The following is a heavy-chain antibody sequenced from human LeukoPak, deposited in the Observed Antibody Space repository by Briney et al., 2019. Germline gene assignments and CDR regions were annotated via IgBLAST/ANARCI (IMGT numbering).Heavy chain of an antibody. D-gene: IGHD6-13*01. J-gene: IGHJ4*02. CDR2: IWYDGINK. CDR3: TRERKSGIAAFDY. V-gene: IGHV3-33*01. Sequence: PGGSLRLSCAASGLTFSSYGMHWVRQAPGKGLEWVAVIWYDGINKFHADSVKGRFTISRDNSKNTVYLQMNSLRAEDTAVYYCTRERKSGIAAFDYWGQGTLVTVSS. CDR1: GLTFSSYG.